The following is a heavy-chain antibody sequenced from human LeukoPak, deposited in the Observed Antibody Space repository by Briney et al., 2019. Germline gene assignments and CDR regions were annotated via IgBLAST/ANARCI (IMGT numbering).Heavy chain of an antibody. CDR3: ARAPGRKYSSSWIYDY. Sequence: PGGSLRLSCAASGFTFSSYPLSWVRQTPRKGLEWVSAISGSGGATYYADSVKGRFTISRDNAKNTLYLQMNSLRAEDTAVYYCARAPGRKYSSSWIYDYWGQGTLVTVSS. CDR2: ISGSGGAT. D-gene: IGHD6-13*01. CDR1: GFTFSSYP. V-gene: IGHV3-23*01. J-gene: IGHJ4*02.